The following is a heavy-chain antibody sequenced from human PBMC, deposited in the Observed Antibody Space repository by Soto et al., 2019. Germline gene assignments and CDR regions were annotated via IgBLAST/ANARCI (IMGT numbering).Heavy chain of an antibody. CDR3: LTWADAADEDYFHH. D-gene: IGHD3-9*01. CDR2: INQNGGQK. CDR1: GFRFTSSW. Sequence: EVQLVESGGGLVQPGGSLRLSCAASGFRFTSSWMSWVRQAPGKGLEWVAHINQNGGQKYYVDSAKGRFTISRDNAKTSLYLQMNSLRVEDTAVFYCLTWADAADEDYFHHWGQCTLVTVSS. J-gene: IGHJ1*01. V-gene: IGHV3-7*01.